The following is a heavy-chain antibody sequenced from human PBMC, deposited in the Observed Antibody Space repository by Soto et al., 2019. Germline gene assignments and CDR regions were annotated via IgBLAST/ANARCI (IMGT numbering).Heavy chain of an antibody. Sequence: GGSLRLSCAVSGSTVSTNYMNWVRQAPGKGLECVSVIYSDGSTYYADSVKGRFIISRQNSNNTLYLQMNNLRAEDTAVYYCARVGYCSTPSCYLGAFDYWGQGTLVTVSS. CDR1: GSTVSTNY. CDR3: ARVGYCSTPSCYLGAFDY. V-gene: IGHV3-53*01. CDR2: IYSDGST. D-gene: IGHD2-2*01. J-gene: IGHJ4*02.